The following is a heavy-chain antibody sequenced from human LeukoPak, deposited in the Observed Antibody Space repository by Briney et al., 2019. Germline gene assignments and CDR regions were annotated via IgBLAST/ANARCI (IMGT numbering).Heavy chain of an antibody. CDR3: ASPRRIAARPLYYYYMDV. J-gene: IGHJ6*03. V-gene: IGHV1-69*13. D-gene: IGHD6-6*01. Sequence: SVKVSCKASGGTFSSHAISWLRQAPGQGLEWMGGIIPIFGTANYAQKFQGRVTITADEYTSTAYMELSSLRSEDTAVYYCASPRRIAARPLYYYYMDVWGKGTTVTVSS. CDR2: IIPIFGTA. CDR1: GGTFSSHA.